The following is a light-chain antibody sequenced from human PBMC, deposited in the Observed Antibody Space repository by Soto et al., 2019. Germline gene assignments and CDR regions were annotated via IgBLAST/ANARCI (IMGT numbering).Light chain of an antibody. Sequence: EIVMTQSPTTLSVSPGEGATLSCRASQSLSSNLAWYQQKPGQSPRLLIYGASTRASGIPARFSGSGSGTEFTLTISSLESEDFAVYSCQQYNYWPLYTFGQGTKLEIK. CDR1: QSLSSN. CDR3: QQYNYWPLYT. CDR2: GAS. J-gene: IGKJ2*01. V-gene: IGKV3-15*01.